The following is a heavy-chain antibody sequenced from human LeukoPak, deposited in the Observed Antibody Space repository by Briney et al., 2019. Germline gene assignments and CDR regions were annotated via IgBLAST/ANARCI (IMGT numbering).Heavy chain of an antibody. CDR1: GYTFTGYY. CDR3: AAISSGYGFVNY. D-gene: IGHD3-22*01. Sequence: ASVKVSCKASGYTFTGYYMHWARQAPGQGLEWMGWINPNSGGTNYAQKFQGRVTMTRDTSISTAYMELSRLRSDDTAVYYCAAISSGYGFVNYWGQGTLVTVSS. J-gene: IGHJ4*02. V-gene: IGHV1-2*02. CDR2: INPNSGGT.